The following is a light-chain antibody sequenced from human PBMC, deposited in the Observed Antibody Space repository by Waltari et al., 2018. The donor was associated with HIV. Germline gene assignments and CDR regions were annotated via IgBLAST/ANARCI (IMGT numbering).Light chain of an antibody. CDR1: QSVSSY. CDR3: QQRSNWPPTWT. V-gene: IGKV3-11*01. Sequence: IVLTQSPATLSLSPGERATLSCRASQSVSSYLAWYQQKPGQAPRLLIYDASNRATGIPARFSGSGSGTDFTLTINSLEPEDFAVYYCQQRSNWPPTWTFGQGTKVEIK. J-gene: IGKJ1*01. CDR2: DAS.